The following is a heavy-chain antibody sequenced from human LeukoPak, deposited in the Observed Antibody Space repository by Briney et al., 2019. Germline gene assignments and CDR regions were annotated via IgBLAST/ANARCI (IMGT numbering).Heavy chain of an antibody. D-gene: IGHD3-3*01. V-gene: IGHV3-7*01. Sequence: PGGSLRLSCAASGFSFSSYWMSWVRQAPGKGLEWVANIKQDGSEKYYVDSVKGRFTISRDNAKNSLYLQMNSLRAEDTAVYYCASGFWSGYYLGHDAFDIWGQGTMVTVSS. J-gene: IGHJ3*02. CDR3: ASGFWSGYYLGHDAFDI. CDR2: IKQDGSEK. CDR1: GFSFSSYW.